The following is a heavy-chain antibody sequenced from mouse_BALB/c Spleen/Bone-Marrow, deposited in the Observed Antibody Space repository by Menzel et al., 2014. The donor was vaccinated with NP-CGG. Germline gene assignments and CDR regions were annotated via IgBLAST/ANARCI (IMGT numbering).Heavy chain of an antibody. V-gene: IGHV1S22*01. D-gene: IGHD1-1*01. Sequence: LQQSGSELVRPGASVKLSCKASGYTFTSYWMHWVKQRHGQSLEWIGNIYPGSGSTNYDEKFKSKGTLTVDTSSSTAYMHLSSLTSEDPAVYYCTRNYGSSYPSWFAYWGQGTLVTVSA. CDR3: TRNYGSSYPSWFAY. CDR2: IYPGSGST. J-gene: IGHJ3*01. CDR1: GYTFTSYW.